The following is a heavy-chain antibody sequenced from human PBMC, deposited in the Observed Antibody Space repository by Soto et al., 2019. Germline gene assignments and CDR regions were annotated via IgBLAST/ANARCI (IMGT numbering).Heavy chain of an antibody. J-gene: IGHJ4*02. CDR3: GKYNRDRGWYVFDY. Sequence: PSETLSLTCTVSGGSVSPYYWSWIRQDPEKGLEWIGYVYYSGTTNYNPSLRSRVTISIDTSNSQFFLRLNSVSAADTAIYYCGKYNRDRGWYVFDYWGQGALVTVSS. D-gene: IGHD6-19*01. CDR1: GGSVSPYY. CDR2: VYYSGTT. V-gene: IGHV4-59*08.